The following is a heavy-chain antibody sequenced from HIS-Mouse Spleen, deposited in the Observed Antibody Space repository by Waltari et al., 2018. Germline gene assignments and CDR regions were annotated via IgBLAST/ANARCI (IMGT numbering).Heavy chain of an antibody. CDR2: IYYSGGT. Sequence: QLQLQESGPGLVKPSETLSLTCTVSGGSISSSSYYWGWNRQPPGKGLEWIGSIYYSGGTYSNPTLKSQVTISVDTSKNQFSLKLSSVTAADTAVYYCAREIPYSSSWYDWYFDLWGRGTLVTVSS. J-gene: IGHJ2*01. V-gene: IGHV4-39*07. D-gene: IGHD6-13*01. CDR1: GGSISSSSYY. CDR3: AREIPYSSSWYDWYFDL.